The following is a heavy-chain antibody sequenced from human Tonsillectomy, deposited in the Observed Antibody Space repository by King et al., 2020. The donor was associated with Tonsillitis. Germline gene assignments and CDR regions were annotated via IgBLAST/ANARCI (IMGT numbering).Heavy chain of an antibody. Sequence: QLVQSGGGLVKPGGSLRLSCAASGFTFRSYSMNWVRQAPGKGLEWVSSISSTTTYIYYADSVKGRFTISRDNAKNSLYLQMNSLRAEDTAVYYCARKSGYDRAYYFDYWGQGTLVTVSS. CDR1: GFTFRSYS. V-gene: IGHV3-21*01. D-gene: IGHD5-12*01. CDR2: ISSTTTYI. J-gene: IGHJ4*02. CDR3: ARKSGYDRAYYFDY.